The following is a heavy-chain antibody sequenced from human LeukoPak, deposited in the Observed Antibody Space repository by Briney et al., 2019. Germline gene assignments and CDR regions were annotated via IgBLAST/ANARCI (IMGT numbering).Heavy chain of an antibody. J-gene: IGHJ4*02. V-gene: IGHV3-74*01. CDR1: GFTFSSYW. Sequence: GGSLRLSCAASGFTFSSYWMHWVRQAPGKGLVWVSRVNSDGSSTNYADSVKGRFTISRDNSKNTLYLQMNSLRAEDTAVYYCAKVPTVLTYYFDYWGQGTLVTVSS. CDR2: VNSDGSST. D-gene: IGHD4-23*01. CDR3: AKVPTVLTYYFDY.